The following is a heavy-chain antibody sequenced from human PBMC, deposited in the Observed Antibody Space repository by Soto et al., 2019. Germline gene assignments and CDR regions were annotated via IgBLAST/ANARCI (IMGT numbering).Heavy chain of an antibody. Sequence: ASVKVSCKASGYTFTSYAMHWVRQAPGQRLEWMGWINAGNGNTKYSQKFQGRVTITRDTSASTAYMELSSLRSEDTAVYYCAVSRISSTRCYGAHDYYCGLDVWGQGTTVTVSS. CDR2: INAGNGNT. V-gene: IGHV1-3*01. CDR1: GYTFTSYA. J-gene: IGHJ6*02. D-gene: IGHD2-2*01. CDR3: AVSRISSTRCYGAHDYYCGLDV.